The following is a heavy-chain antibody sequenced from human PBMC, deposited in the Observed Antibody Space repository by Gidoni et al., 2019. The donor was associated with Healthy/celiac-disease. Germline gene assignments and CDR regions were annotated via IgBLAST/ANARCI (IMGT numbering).Heavy chain of an antibody. D-gene: IGHD2-15*01. CDR2: INHSGST. J-gene: IGHJ2*01. V-gene: IGHV4-34*01. CDR1: GGSFSGYY. Sequence: QVQLPQWGAGLLKPSETLSLTCAVYGGSFSGYYWSWIRQPPGKGLEWIGEINHSGSTNYNPSLKSRVTISVDTSKNQFSRKLSSVTAADTAVYYCARSGCCPDWYFDLWGRGTLGTVSS. CDR3: ARSGCCPDWYFDL.